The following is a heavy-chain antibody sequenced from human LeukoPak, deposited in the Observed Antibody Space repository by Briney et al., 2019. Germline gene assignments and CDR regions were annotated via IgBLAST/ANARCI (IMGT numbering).Heavy chain of an antibody. CDR3: ARWVPPPPNRSYSYASHTKANYYYYYGMDV. CDR2: MNPNSGNT. V-gene: IGHV1-8*01. Sequence: ASVKVSCKASGYTFTGYDINWVRQATGQGLEWMGWMNPNSGNTGYAQKFQGRVTMTRNTSISTAYMELSSLRSEDTAVYYCARWVPPPPNRSYSYASHTKANYYYYYGMDVWGQGTTVTVSS. J-gene: IGHJ6*02. CDR1: GYTFTGYD. D-gene: IGHD5-18*01.